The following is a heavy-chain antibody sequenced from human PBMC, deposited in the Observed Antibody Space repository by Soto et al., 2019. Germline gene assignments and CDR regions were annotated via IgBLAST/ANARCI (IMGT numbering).Heavy chain of an antibody. Sequence: PGGSLRLSCAISGFSVSSNYLSWVRRAPGKGLEWVSVHYSGGSTYYADSVQGRFTISRDKSNNTLYLQMRRVRAEDTAVYFCARHRHPRGTVGATSPLDPWGQGTQVTVS. CDR2: HYSGGST. CDR3: ARHRHPRGTVGATSPLDP. V-gene: IGHV3-53*01. D-gene: IGHD1-26*01. CDR1: GFSVSSNY. J-gene: IGHJ5*02.